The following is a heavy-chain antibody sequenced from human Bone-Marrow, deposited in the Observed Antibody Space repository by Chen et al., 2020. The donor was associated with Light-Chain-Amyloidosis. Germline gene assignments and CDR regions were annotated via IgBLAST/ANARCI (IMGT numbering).Heavy chain of an antibody. D-gene: IGHD1-26*01. J-gene: IGHJ3*02. CDR2: INISGRSI. Sequence: HLVESGGGLVQPGGSLRLSCAGSGFSFSDYSMNWVRQAPGKGLEWLSYINISGRSIHYADSVKCRITISRDNGKNSLYLQMNSLRAEDTATYYCAREGVGDTDAFDIWGQGTMIIVSP. V-gene: IGHV3-48*01. CDR1: GFSFSDYS. CDR3: AREGVGDTDAFDI.